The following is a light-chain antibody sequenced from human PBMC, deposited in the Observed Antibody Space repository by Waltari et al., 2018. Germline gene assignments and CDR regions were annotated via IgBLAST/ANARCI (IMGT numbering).Light chain of an antibody. CDR1: SSDVGNYNY. Sequence: QSALTQPASVSGSPGQSITISCTGTSSDVGNYNYVPWYQQHPGKAPKLMIYDVTNRPSGVSNRFSGSKSGNTASLTISGLQAEDEADYYCSSFTSSSTLWVFGGGTKVTVL. V-gene: IGLV2-14*03. CDR2: DVT. J-gene: IGLJ3*02. CDR3: SSFTSSSTLWV.